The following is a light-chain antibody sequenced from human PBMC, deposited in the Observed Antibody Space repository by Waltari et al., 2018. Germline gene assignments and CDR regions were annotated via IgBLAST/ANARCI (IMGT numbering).Light chain of an antibody. CDR3: YSSAGSNNWV. J-gene: IGLJ3*02. CDR2: GVN. V-gene: IGLV2-8*01. CDR1: SRDVGPY. Sequence: QSALTQPPSASGSPGQSVTISCTGTSRDVGPYVSWYQQHPGKAPQLMLYGVNKRPSGVPDRFSGSKSGNTGCLTVSGLQADDEGDYYCYSSAGSNNWVIGGGTKLTVL.